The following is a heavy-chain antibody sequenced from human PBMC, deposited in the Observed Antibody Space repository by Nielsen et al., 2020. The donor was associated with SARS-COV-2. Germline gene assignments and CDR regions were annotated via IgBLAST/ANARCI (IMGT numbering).Heavy chain of an antibody. CDR2: ISASRTSI. V-gene: IGHV3-48*01. J-gene: IGHJ4*02. CDR3: ARGILGHFDS. D-gene: IGHD3-9*01. CDR1: GFTSSTSN. Sequence: GGSLRLSCAASGFTSSTSNMHWVRQAPGKGLEWVSYISASRTSIYYADSVKGRFTISRDNAMDSLFLQMNSLSAEDTAVYYCARGILGHFDSWGQGTLVTVSS.